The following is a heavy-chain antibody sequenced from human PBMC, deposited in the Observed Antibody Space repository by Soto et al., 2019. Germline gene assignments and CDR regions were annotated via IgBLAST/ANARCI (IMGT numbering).Heavy chain of an antibody. V-gene: IGHV4-34*01. CDR1: GGSFSGYY. CDR2: INHSGST. D-gene: IGHD1-7*01. Sequence: PSETLSLTCAVYGGSFSGYYWSWIRQPPGKGLEWIGEINHSGSTNYNPSLKSRVTISVDTSKNQFSLKLSSVTAADTAVYYCARDHRITGTTRVWCMDVWGQGTTVTVSS. CDR3: ARDHRITGTTRVWCMDV. J-gene: IGHJ6*02.